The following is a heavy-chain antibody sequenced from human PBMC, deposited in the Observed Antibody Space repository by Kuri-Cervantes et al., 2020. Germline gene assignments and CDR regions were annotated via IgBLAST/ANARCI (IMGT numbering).Heavy chain of an antibody. D-gene: IGHD3-9*01. CDR3: ARGRHYYDILTVYYYYMDV. CDR1: GYTFTSYG. Sequence: SVKVSCKASGYTFTSYGISWVRQAPGQGLEWMGGIIPIFGTANYAQKFQGRVTITADESTSTAYMELSSLRSEDTAVYYCARGRHYYDILTVYYYYMDVWGKGTTVTVSS. V-gene: IGHV1-69*13. CDR2: IIPIFGTA. J-gene: IGHJ6*03.